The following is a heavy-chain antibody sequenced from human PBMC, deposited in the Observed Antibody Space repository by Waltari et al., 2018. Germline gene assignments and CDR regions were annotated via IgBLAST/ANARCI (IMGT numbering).Heavy chain of an antibody. Sequence: EVHLVESGGVLVQPGGSLRLSCAASGFTFTDYWMIWVRQAPGKGPEWVANIHKDGSEKNYVDYVKGRFTISRDNAKDSVYLQMNSLRADDTAMYYCVRDHWGPDYWGQGTLVTVSS. CDR2: IHKDGSEK. J-gene: IGHJ4*02. CDR1: GFTFTDYW. V-gene: IGHV3-7*01. CDR3: VRDHWGPDY. D-gene: IGHD7-27*01.